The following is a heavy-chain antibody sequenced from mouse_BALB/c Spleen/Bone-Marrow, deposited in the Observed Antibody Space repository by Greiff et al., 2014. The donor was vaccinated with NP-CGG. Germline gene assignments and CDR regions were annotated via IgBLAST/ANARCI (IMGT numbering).Heavy chain of an antibody. D-gene: IGHD4-1*01. CDR1: GYTFTSYY. Sequence: LQESGPELVKPGASVRISCKASGYTFTSYYIHWVKQKPGQGLEWIGWIYPGNLNTKYNEKFKGKATLTADKSSSTAYMQLSSLTSEDSAVYFCAREANWNFDYWGQGTTLTVSS. V-gene: IGHV1S56*01. CDR2: IYPGNLNT. CDR3: AREANWNFDY. J-gene: IGHJ2*01.